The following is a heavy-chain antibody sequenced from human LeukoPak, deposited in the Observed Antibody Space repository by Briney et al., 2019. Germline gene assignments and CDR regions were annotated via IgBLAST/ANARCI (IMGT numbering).Heavy chain of an antibody. CDR3: ARPIYGSGSYPFDY. D-gene: IGHD3-10*01. J-gene: IGHJ4*02. V-gene: IGHV2-5*01. Sequence: SGPTQVNLTQTLTLTCTFSGFSLSTSGGGVGWIRQPPGKALEWLALIYWNDDKRYSPSLKSRLTITKDTSKNQVVLTMTNMDPVDTATYYCARPIYGSGSYPFDYWGQGTLVTVSS. CDR1: GFSLSTSGGG. CDR2: IYWNDDK.